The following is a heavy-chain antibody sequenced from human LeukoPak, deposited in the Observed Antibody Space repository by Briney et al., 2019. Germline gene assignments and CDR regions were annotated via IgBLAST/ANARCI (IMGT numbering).Heavy chain of an antibody. CDR1: GYTFTMYY. D-gene: IGHD6-13*01. CDR2: ISAYNGNT. V-gene: IGHV1-18*04. Sequence: GASVKVPCKASGYTFTMYYIHWVRQAPGQRLEWMGWISAYNGNTNYAQKLQGRVTMTTDTSTSTAYMELRSLRSDDTAVYYCARAGLGQQLPLDYWGQGTLVTVSS. CDR3: ARAGLGQQLPLDY. J-gene: IGHJ4*02.